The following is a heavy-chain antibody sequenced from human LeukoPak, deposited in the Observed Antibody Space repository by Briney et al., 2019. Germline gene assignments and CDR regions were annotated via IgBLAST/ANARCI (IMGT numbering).Heavy chain of an antibody. CDR3: ASGSGYSYGYYYYGMDV. J-gene: IGHJ6*02. CDR2: IYYSGST. Sequence: SETLSLTCTVSGGSISSYYWSWIRQPPGKGLEWIGYIYYSGSTNYNPSLKSRVPVSVDTSKNQFSLKLSSVTAADTAVYYCASGSGYSYGYYYYGMDVWGQGTTVTVSS. D-gene: IGHD5-18*01. CDR1: GGSISSYY. V-gene: IGHV4-59*08.